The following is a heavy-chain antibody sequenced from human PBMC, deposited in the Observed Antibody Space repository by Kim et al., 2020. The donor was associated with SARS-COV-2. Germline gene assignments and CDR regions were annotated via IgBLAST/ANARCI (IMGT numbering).Heavy chain of an antibody. V-gene: IGHV4-34*01. D-gene: IGHD5-12*01. Sequence: NPSLKSRVTISVDTSKNQFSLNLSSVTAADTAVFYCARVGGYSGYDYLDSWGQGTLVTVSS. CDR3: ARVGGYSGYDYLDS. J-gene: IGHJ4*02.